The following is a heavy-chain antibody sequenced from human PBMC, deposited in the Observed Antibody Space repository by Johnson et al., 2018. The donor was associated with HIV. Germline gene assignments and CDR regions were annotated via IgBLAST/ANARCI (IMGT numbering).Heavy chain of an antibody. CDR3: GRGEEAYCGGDCYSGAFDI. CDR2: INWSGGIT. Sequence: EVQLVESGGGVAQPGRSLRLSCAASGFTFSTYAFHWVRQAPGKGLEWVSSINWSGGITAYADSVKGRFTISRDNAKYSLYLQMNSLRAEDTALYYCGRGEEAYCGGDCYSGAFDIWGHGTMVTVSS. D-gene: IGHD2-21*02. J-gene: IGHJ3*02. V-gene: IGHV3-20*04. CDR1: GFTFSTYA.